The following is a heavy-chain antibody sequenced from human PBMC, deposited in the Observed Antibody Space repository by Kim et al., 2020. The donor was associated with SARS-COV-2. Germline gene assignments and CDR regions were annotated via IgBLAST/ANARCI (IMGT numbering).Heavy chain of an antibody. CDR2: IWYDGSNK. Sequence: GGSLRLSCAASGFTFSSYGMHWVRQAPGKGLEWVAVIWYDGSNKYYADSVKGRFTISRDNSKNTLYLQMNSLRAEDTAVYYCARGDSSGWYGDPDYYYGMDVWGQGTTVTVSS. J-gene: IGHJ6*02. V-gene: IGHV3-33*01. D-gene: IGHD6-19*01. CDR1: GFTFSSYG. CDR3: ARGDSSGWYGDPDYYYGMDV.